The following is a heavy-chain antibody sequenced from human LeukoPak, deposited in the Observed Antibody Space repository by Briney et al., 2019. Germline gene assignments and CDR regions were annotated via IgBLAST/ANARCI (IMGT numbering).Heavy chain of an antibody. CDR2: VMSGRGST. D-gene: IGHD3-16*01. CDR3: TRERRGSYYAFES. CDR1: GFSVSDYS. V-gene: IGHV3-11*05. Sequence: PGGSLRLSCAASGFSVSDYSISWIRQSPGKGPEWISYVMSGRGSTNYADSVKGRFTISRDNAKNSAALQLDGLRADDTAVYFCTRERRGSYYAFESWGQGTLVTVSS. J-gene: IGHJ4*02.